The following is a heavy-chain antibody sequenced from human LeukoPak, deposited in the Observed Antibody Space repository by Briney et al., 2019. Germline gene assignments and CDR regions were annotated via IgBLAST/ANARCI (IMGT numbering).Heavy chain of an antibody. D-gene: IGHD3-10*01. Sequence: GGSLRLSCAPSGFTFSSYWMHWVRQAPGKGLGWVSRINSDGSGTSYADSVKGRFTISRDNSKNTLYLQMSSLRAEDTAVYYCAKRGESDGLYYFDYWGQGTLVTVSS. CDR3: AKRGESDGLYYFDY. CDR2: INSDGSGT. V-gene: IGHV3-74*01. J-gene: IGHJ4*02. CDR1: GFTFSSYW.